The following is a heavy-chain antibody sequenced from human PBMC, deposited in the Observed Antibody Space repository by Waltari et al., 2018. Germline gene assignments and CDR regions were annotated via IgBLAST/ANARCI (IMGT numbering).Heavy chain of an antibody. CDR3: ARGGMSSYYYGMDV. CDR2: IIPSLGIA. CDR1: GGTFSSYA. Sequence: QVQLVQSGAEVKKPGSSVKVSCKASGGTFSSYAISWVRQAPGQGLEWMGRIIPSLGIANYAQKVQGRVTSTADKSTSTADMELSSLRSEDTAVYYCARGGMSSYYYGMDVWGQGTTVTVSS. J-gene: IGHJ6*02. V-gene: IGHV1-69*09. D-gene: IGHD3-16*01.